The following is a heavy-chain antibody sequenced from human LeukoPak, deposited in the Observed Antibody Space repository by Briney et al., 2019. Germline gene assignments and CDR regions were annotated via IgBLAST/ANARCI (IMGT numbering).Heavy chain of an antibody. V-gene: IGHV3-23*01. CDR1: GFTFSSYA. J-gene: IGHJ4*02. D-gene: IGHD2-15*01. Sequence: GSLRLSCAASGFTFSSYAMTWVRQAPGKGLEWVSVISGGGGSTYYADSVKGRFTISRDNSKNTLYLQMNSLRAEDTAVYYCAREVAAFDYWGQGTLVTVSS. CDR2: ISGGGGST. CDR3: AREVAAFDY.